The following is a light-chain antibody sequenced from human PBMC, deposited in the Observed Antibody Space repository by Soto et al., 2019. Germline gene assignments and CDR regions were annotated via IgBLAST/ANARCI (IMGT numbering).Light chain of an antibody. CDR1: QSVSTN. CDR2: GAS. Sequence: EILMTQSPASLSVSPGESATPSCRASQSVSTNLAWYQQKPGQAPRLIIYGASSRATGIPDRFSGSGSGTDFTLTISRLEPEDFAVYYCQQYTTSSWTLGQGTKVDIK. V-gene: IGKV3D-15*01. J-gene: IGKJ1*01. CDR3: QQYTTSSWT.